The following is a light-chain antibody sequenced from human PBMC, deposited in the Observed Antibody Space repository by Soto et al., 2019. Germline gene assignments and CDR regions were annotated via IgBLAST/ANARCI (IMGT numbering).Light chain of an antibody. CDR3: CSFAWSITPYV. CDR1: SSDVGSYTL. V-gene: IGLV2-23*01. Sequence: QSVLTQPASVSGSPGQSITISCTGTSSDVGSYTLVSWYQVHPGKAHKLLTYEDNERPSGVSNSFSGSKSGNTASLTKSGLQAEDEADYYCCSFAWSITPYVFGTGTKVTVL. J-gene: IGLJ1*01. CDR2: EDN.